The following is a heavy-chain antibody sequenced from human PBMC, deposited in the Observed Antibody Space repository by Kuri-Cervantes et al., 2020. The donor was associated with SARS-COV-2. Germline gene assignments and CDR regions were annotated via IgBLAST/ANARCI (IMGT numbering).Heavy chain of an antibody. CDR1: GFTFSSYW. CDR3: ARDSAVGAAPDVFDY. CDR2: IKQDGSEK. Sequence: GGSLRLSCAASGFTFSSYWMSWVRQAPGKGLEWVANIKQDGSEKYYVDSVKGRFTISRDNAKNSLYLQMNSLRAEDTAVYYCARDSAVGAAPDVFDYWGQGTLVTVSS. J-gene: IGHJ4*02. V-gene: IGHV3-7*01. D-gene: IGHD1-26*01.